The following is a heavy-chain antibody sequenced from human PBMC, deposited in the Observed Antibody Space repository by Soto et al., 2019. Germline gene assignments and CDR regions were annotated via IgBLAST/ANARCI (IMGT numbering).Heavy chain of an antibody. J-gene: IGHJ6*02. CDR3: ARAAFRSGYYGYYYGMDV. Sequence: QVQLVQSGAEVKKAGSSVKVSCKASGGTFSTHAISWVRQAPGQGLEWLGGIIPTLGTPNYAQKFQGRVTVTADEYTSTAYMELSRLTSEDTAVYYCARAAFRSGYYGYYYGMDVWGQGTAVNVS. CDR1: GGTFSTHA. V-gene: IGHV1-69*01. CDR2: IIPTLGTP. D-gene: IGHD3-3*01.